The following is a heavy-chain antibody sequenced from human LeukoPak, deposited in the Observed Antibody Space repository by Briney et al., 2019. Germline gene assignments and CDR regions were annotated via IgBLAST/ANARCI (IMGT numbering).Heavy chain of an antibody. V-gene: IGHV1-8*03. CDR3: ARGAGYCSSTSCYYNWFDP. J-gene: IGHJ5*02. CDR1: GYTFTSYD. D-gene: IGHD2-2*01. CDR2: MNPNSGNT. Sequence: ASVKVSCKASGYTFTSYDINWVRQATGQGLEWMGWMNPNSGNTGYAQKFQGRVTITRNTSISTAYMELSSLRPEDTAVYYCARGAGYCSSTSCYYNWFDPWGQGTLVTVSS.